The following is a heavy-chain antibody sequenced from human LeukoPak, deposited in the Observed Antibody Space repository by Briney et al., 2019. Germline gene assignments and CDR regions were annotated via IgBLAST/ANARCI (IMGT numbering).Heavy chain of an antibody. CDR3: TTERSSYAFDI. J-gene: IGHJ3*02. D-gene: IGHD6-6*01. Sequence: GGSLRLSCAAPGFTFSNAWMSWVRQAPGKGLERVGRIKSKTDGGTTDYAAPVKGRFTISRDDSKNTLYLQMNSLKTEDTAVYYCTTERSSYAFDIWGQGTMVTVSS. CDR2: IKSKTDGGTT. CDR1: GFTFSNAW. V-gene: IGHV3-15*01.